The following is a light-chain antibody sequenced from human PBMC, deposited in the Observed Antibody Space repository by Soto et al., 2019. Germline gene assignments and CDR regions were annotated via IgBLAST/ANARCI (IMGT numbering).Light chain of an antibody. CDR1: QSVSGSS. V-gene: IGKV3-20*01. Sequence: EIVLTQSPGTLSLSPGERATLSCRASQSVSGSSLAWYQHTPGQGPRLLIYAASSRAAGVPDRFSGSGSGTDCTLTISRLEPEDFAVYYCQQYGSSPWTFGQGSKVDIK. CDR3: QQYGSSPWT. J-gene: IGKJ1*01. CDR2: AAS.